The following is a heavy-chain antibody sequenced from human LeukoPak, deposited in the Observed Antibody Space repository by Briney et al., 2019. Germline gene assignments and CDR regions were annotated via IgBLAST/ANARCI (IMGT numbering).Heavy chain of an antibody. Sequence: GGSLRLSCAASGFTFSTYAMHWVRQAPGKGLEWVAVISYDGSSIYYADSVKGRFTISRDNAKNSLYLQMNSLRDEDTAVYYCASLGYKTITGSYYFDYWGQGTLVTVSS. V-gene: IGHV3-30-3*01. CDR1: GFTFSTYA. CDR3: ASLGYKTITGSYYFDY. D-gene: IGHD5-24*01. J-gene: IGHJ4*02. CDR2: ISYDGSSI.